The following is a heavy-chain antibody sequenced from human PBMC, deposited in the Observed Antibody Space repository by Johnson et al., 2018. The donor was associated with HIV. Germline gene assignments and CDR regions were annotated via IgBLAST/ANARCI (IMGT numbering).Heavy chain of an antibody. CDR3: AREIGGSYYRDAFDI. CDR1: GFAFSSYA. D-gene: IGHD1-26*01. V-gene: IGHV3-30*04. J-gene: IGHJ3*02. Sequence: QVQLVESGGGVVQPGTSLRLSCTASGFAFSSYALHWVRQAPGKGLEWVAVISYDGRDAYYADSVKGRFTSSRDNSKNSLYLQMNSLRAEDTAVYYCAREIGGSYYRDAFDIWGQGTMVTVSS. CDR2: ISYDGRDA.